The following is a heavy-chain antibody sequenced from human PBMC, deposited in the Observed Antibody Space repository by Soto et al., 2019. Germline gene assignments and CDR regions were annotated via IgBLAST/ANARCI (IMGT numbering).Heavy chain of an antibody. J-gene: IGHJ4*02. CDR1: GFTFSHFL. Sequence: PGGSLRLSCAGSGFTFSHFLINWVRQSPGKGLEWVANIKQDGSTQNYVESVKGRFTISRDNAKNLAYLQTNSLRAEDTAVYYCAGGTGWVHNYWGQGTLVTVSS. CDR3: AGGTGWVHNY. D-gene: IGHD1-1*01. V-gene: IGHV3-7*04. CDR2: IKQDGSTQ.